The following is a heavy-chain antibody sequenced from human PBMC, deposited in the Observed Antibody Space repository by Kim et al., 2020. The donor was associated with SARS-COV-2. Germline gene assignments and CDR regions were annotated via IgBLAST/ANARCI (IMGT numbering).Heavy chain of an antibody. V-gene: IGHV4-34*01. D-gene: IGHD6-19*01. CDR2: INHSGST. CDR3: ARGKRGWNYYYYYGMDV. J-gene: IGHJ6*01. Sequence: SETLSLTCAVYGGSFSGYYWSWIRQPPGKGLEWIGEINHSGSTNYNPSLKSRVTISVDTSKNQFSLKLSSVTAADTAVYYCARGKRGWNYYYYYGMDVWG. CDR1: GGSFSGYY.